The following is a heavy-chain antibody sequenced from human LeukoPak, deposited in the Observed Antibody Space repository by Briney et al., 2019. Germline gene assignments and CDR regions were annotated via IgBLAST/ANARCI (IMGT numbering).Heavy chain of an antibody. Sequence: GGSLRLSCAASGFTFSSYGMSWVRQAPGKGLEWVSAISGSGGSTYYADSVKGRFTISRDNSKNTLYLQMNSLRAEDTAVYYCAKDSQWGKVGTKGGYFDYWGQGTLVTVSS. V-gene: IGHV3-23*01. CDR1: GFTFSSYG. J-gene: IGHJ4*02. CDR3: AKDSQWGKVGTKGGYFDY. CDR2: ISGSGGST. D-gene: IGHD1-26*01.